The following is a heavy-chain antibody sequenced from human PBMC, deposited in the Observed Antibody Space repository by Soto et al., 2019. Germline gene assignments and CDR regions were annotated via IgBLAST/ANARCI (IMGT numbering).Heavy chain of an antibody. CDR1: GYTFTSYY. D-gene: IGHD3-10*01. V-gene: IGHV1-46*03. J-gene: IGHJ5*02. Sequence: GASVKVSCKASGYTFTSYYMHWVRQAPGQGLEWMGIINPSGGSTSYAQKFRGRVTMTRDTSTSTVYMELSSLRSEDTAVYYCARDTESMVRGVSEFDPWGQGTLVTVSS. CDR3: ARDTESMVRGVSEFDP. CDR2: INPSGGST.